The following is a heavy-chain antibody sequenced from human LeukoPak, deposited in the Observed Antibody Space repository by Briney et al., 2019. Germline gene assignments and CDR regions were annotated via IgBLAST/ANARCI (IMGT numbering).Heavy chain of an antibody. CDR3: ARWFGGGNNWFDP. Sequence: SGTLSLTCTVSGGSISSGDYYWSWIRQPPGKGLEWIGYIYYSGSTYYNPSLKSRVTISVDTSKNQFSLKLSSVTAADTAVYYCARWFGGGNNWFDPWGQGTLVTVSS. CDR1: GGSISSGDYY. CDR2: IYYSGST. V-gene: IGHV4-30-4*01. J-gene: IGHJ5*02. D-gene: IGHD3-10*01.